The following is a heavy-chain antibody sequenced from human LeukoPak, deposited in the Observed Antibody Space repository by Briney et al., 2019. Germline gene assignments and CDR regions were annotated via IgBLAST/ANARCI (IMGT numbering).Heavy chain of an antibody. CDR2: IYSGGNT. D-gene: IGHD4-23*01. CDR3: ARDSGTTVGYFDY. Sequence: GGSLRLSCAASGFTVSTNYMSWVRQAPGRGLEWGSVIYSGGNTYYADSVKGRFTISRDNSKNTLYLQMNSLRADDTAVYYCARDSGTTVGYFDYWGQGTLVTVSS. V-gene: IGHV3-66*01. CDR1: GFTVSTNY. J-gene: IGHJ4*02.